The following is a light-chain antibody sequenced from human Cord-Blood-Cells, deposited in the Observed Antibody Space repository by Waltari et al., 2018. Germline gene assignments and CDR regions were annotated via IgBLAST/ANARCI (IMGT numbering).Light chain of an antibody. J-gene: IGLJ2*01. V-gene: IGLV3-19*01. CDR2: GKN. CDR1: SLRSYY. Sequence: SSELTQDPAVSVALGQTVRIPCHGDSLRSYYASWYQQKPGQAPVLVIYGKNNRPSGIPDRFSGSSSGNTASLTITGAQAEDEADYYCNSRDSSGNHLVVFGGGTKLTVL. CDR3: NSRDSSGNHLVV.